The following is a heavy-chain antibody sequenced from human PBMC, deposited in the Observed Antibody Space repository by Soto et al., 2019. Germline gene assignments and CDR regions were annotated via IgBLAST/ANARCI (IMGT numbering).Heavy chain of an antibody. CDR3: ARGGRASGYDFYYYGMDV. J-gene: IGHJ6*02. CDR1: GFTFNTYS. CDR2: ISSSGTYT. V-gene: IGHV3-21*01. Sequence: PGGSLRLSCAASGFTFNTYSMNWVRQAPGKGLEWVSSISSSGTYTYYSDSLKGRITISRDNANNSLYLQMNSLTAEDTAIYFCARGGRASGYDFYYYGMDVWGQGTMVTVSS. D-gene: IGHD5-12*01.